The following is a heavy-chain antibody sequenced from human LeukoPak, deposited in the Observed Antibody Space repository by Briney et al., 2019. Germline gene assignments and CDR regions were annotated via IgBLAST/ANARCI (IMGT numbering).Heavy chain of an antibody. CDR2: INHSGIT. D-gene: IGHD3-22*01. CDR1: GGSFSGYY. V-gene: IGHV4-34*01. Sequence: SETLSLTCAVSGGSFSGYYWSWIRQPPGKGLEWLGEINHSGITSYNPSLKSRVTISVDTSKNQFSLKLSSVTAADTAVYYCARVRRFYYDSSTKGAFDIWGQGTMVTVSS. J-gene: IGHJ3*02. CDR3: ARVRRFYYDSSTKGAFDI.